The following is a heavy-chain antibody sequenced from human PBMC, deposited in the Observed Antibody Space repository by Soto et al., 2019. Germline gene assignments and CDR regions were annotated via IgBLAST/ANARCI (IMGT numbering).Heavy chain of an antibody. CDR2: ISYDGSNK. J-gene: IGHJ4*02. D-gene: IGHD2-21*02. V-gene: IGHV3-30-3*01. CDR3: ARAVGRIVVATAYFDY. Sequence: QVQLVESGGGVVQPGRSLRLSCAASGFTFSSYAMHWVRQAPGKGLEWVAVISYDGSNKYYADSVKGRFTISRDNSKNTLYLQMNSLRAEDTAVYYCARAVGRIVVATAYFDYWGQGTLVTVSS. CDR1: GFTFSSYA.